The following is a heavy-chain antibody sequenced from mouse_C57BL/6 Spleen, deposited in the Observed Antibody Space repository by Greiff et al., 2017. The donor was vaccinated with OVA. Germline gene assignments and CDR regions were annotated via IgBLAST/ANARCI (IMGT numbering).Heavy chain of an antibody. CDR1: GYTFTDYE. V-gene: IGHV1-15*01. J-gene: IGHJ3*01. D-gene: IGHD2-14*01. CDR3: TGGGYTRFFAY. CDR2: IDPETGGT. Sequence: QVQLQQSGAELVRPGASVTLSCKASGYTFTDYEMHWVKQTPVHGLEWIGAIDPETGGTAYNQKFKGKAILTADKSSSTAYMELRSLTSEDSAVYYCTGGGYTRFFAYWGQGTLVTVSA.